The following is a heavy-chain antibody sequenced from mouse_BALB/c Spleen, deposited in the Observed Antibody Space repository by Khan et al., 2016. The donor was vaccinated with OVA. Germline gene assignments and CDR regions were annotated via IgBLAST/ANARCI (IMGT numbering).Heavy chain of an antibody. CDR2: INTYTGEP. V-gene: IGHV9-3-1*01. CDR1: GYTFTNYE. J-gene: IGHJ3*01. CDR3: ARSNGNYWFAY. D-gene: IGHD2-1*01. Sequence: QIQLVQSGPELKKPGETVKISCKASGYTFTNYEMNWVKQAPGKGLKWMGWINTYTGEPTYADDFKGRFAFSLETSASLAYLQINNLKNEDTATDVCARSNGNYWFAYWGQGTLVTVSA.